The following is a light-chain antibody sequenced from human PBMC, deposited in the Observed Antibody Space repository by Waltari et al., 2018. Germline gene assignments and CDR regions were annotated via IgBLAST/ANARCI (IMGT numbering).Light chain of an antibody. V-gene: IGLV4-69*01. CDR2: VNSDGSY. J-gene: IGLJ2*01. CDR1: SGQSNYA. Sequence: QLILTQSPSASASLGASVKLTCTLRSGQSNYAIEWLQRQPEKGPRYLMKVNSDGSYIKGPGIPDRFSGYSSWADRYHTISSLQSEYEADYYGETGGFGIWRFGGGTNLTVL. CDR3: ETGGFGIWR.